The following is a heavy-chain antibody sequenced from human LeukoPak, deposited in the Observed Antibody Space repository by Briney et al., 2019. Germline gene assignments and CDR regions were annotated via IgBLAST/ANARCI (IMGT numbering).Heavy chain of an antibody. CDR2: INPNSGGT. CDR3: ARGKRITIFGVVTGHSYFDY. D-gene: IGHD3-3*01. J-gene: IGHJ4*02. Sequence: ASVKVSCKASGYTFTGYYMHWARQAPGQGLEWMGWINPNSGGTNYAQKFQGRVTMTRDTSISTAYMELSRLRSDDTAVYYCARGKRITIFGVVTGHSYFDYWGQGTLVTVSS. CDR1: GYTFTGYY. V-gene: IGHV1-2*02.